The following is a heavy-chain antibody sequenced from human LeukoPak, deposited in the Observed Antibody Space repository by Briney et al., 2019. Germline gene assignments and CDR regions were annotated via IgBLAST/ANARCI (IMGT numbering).Heavy chain of an antibody. CDR2: FDPEDGET. CDR3: ATVVGVAPTFDY. J-gene: IGHJ4*02. Sequence: GASVKVSCKVSGYTLTELSMHWVRQAPGEGLEWMGGFDPEDGETIYAQKFQGRVTMTEDTSTDTAYMELSSLRSEDTAVYYCATVVGVAPTFDYWGQGTLVTVSS. CDR1: GYTLTELS. D-gene: IGHD6-19*01. V-gene: IGHV1-24*01.